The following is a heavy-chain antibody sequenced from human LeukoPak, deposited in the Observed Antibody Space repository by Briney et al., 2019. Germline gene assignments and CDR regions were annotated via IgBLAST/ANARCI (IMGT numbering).Heavy chain of an antibody. V-gene: IGHV1-8*03. Sequence: ASVKVSCKASGYTFTSYDINWVRQATGQGLGWMGWMNPNSGNTGYAQKFQGRVTITRNTSISTAYMELSSLRSEDTAVYYCARGSAPWYSSSWRYYYYYYMDVWGKGATVTVSS. CDR3: ARGSAPWYSSSWRYYYYYYMDV. CDR1: GYTFTSYD. J-gene: IGHJ6*03. D-gene: IGHD6-13*01. CDR2: MNPNSGNT.